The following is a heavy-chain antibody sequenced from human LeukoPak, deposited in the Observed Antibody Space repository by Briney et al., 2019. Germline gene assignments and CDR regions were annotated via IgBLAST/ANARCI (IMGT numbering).Heavy chain of an antibody. CDR2: IWYDGSNK. Sequence: GGSLRLSCAASGFTFSSYGMHWVRQAPGKGLEWVAVIWYDGSNKYYADSVKGRFTTSRDNSKNTLYLQMNSLRAEDTAVYYCAKGSISGIVGATDPNWFDPWGQGTLVTVSS. J-gene: IGHJ5*02. CDR3: AKGSISGIVGATDPNWFDP. V-gene: IGHV3-33*06. D-gene: IGHD1-26*01. CDR1: GFTFSSYG.